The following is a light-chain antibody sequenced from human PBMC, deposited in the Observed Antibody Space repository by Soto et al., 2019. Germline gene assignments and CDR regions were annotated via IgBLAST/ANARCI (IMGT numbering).Light chain of an antibody. J-gene: IGLJ1*01. CDR3: QSYDSSLSAYV. V-gene: IGLV1-40*03. CDR1: SSNFGAHYD. Sequence: QSALTQPPSVSGAPGQRVTISCTGSSSNFGAHYDVHWYQQLPGTAPKLLIYGNSNRPSGVPDRFSGSKSGASASLAITGLQAEDEADYYCQSYDSSLSAYVFGAGTKVTVL. CDR2: GNS.